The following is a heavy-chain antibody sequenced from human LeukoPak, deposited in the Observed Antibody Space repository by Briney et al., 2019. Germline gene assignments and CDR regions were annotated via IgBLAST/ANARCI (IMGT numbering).Heavy chain of an antibody. V-gene: IGHV3-48*03. CDR1: GFTFSSYE. J-gene: IGHJ6*03. D-gene: IGHD5-18*01. CDR2: ISSSGSTI. Sequence: GGSLRLSCAASGFTFSSYEMNWVRQAPGKGLEWVSYISSSGSTIYYADSVKGRFTISRDNSKNTLYLQMNTLRAEDTAVYYCAKASRFGYSYGPREYFYYMDVWGKGTTVTISS. CDR3: AKASRFGYSYGPREYFYYMDV.